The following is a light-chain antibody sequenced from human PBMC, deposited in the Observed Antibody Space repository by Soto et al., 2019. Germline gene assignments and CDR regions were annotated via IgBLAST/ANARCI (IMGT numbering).Light chain of an antibody. Sequence: DIQMTHAPSYVSASVVDRVSLTLLASQSISTYLNWYQQKPGKDTKLLIYAASSLQSGVPSRFIGSGSGTDFTLTISSMQPEDFATYYCKQSYSTHPTVGGWTKGDLK. CDR3: KQSYSTHPT. V-gene: IGKV1-39*01. J-gene: IGKJ4*01. CDR1: QSISTY. CDR2: AAS.